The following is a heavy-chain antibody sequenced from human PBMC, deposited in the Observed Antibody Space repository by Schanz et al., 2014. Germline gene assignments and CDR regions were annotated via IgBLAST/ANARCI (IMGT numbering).Heavy chain of an antibody. CDR1: GFGFSSYS. D-gene: IGHD1-26*01. Sequence: EVQLVESGGGLIQPGGSLRLSCAASGFGFSSYSMNWVRQAPGKGLEWVSYISGSSRTIYYADSMKGRFTVSRDNAENALDLQMNSLRAEDTGLYFCARGGSGSHYRLDYWGQGTLVTVSS. CDR2: ISGSSRTI. V-gene: IGHV3-48*01. J-gene: IGHJ4*02. CDR3: ARGGSGSHYRLDY.